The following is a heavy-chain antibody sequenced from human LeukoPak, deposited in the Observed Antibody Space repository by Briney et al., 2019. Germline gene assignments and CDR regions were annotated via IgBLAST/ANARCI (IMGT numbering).Heavy chain of an antibody. V-gene: IGHV3-30*01. J-gene: IGHJ4*02. CDR1: GFSVSNYA. D-gene: IGHD3-10*01. Sequence: PGRSLGLSCVASGFSVSNYAMHWVRQAPGKGLEWVAIMSHDGRKKDYADSVNGRFTVSRDNSKNTLYLQMNSLRTEDTAVYYCAKDAMSGGSGSYCDSWGQGARVTVSS. CDR3: AKDAMSGGSGSYCDS. CDR2: MSHDGRKK.